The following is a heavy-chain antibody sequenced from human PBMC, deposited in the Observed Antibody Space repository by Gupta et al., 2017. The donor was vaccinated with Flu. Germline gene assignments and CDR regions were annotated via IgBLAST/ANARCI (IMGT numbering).Heavy chain of an antibody. D-gene: IGHD6-19*01. CDR2: ISWNSGSI. CDR3: AKTGGSGWLPVDY. Sequence: EVQLVESGGGVVKPGRSLRLSCRASGFTFHAYAMHWVRQAPGKGLEWVSGISWNSGSIGYADSVKGRFTISRDNAKNSLYLQMNSLRAEDTALYYCAKTGGSGWLPVDYWGQGTLVTVSS. V-gene: IGHV3-9*01. J-gene: IGHJ4*02. CDR1: GFTFHAYA.